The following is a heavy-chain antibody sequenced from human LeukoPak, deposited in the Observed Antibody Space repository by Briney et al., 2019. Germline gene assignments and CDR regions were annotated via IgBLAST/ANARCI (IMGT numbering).Heavy chain of an antibody. CDR1: GYSISSGYY. CDR2: IYHSGST. Sequence: ASETLSLTCTVSGYSISSGYYWGWIRHPPGKGLEWIGSIYHSGSTYYNPSLKSRVTISVDTSKNQFSLILSSVSAADTAVYYCARVVGDSSAWGYFDYWGQGTLVAVSS. J-gene: IGHJ4*02. D-gene: IGHD6-19*01. CDR3: ARVVGDSSAWGYFDY. V-gene: IGHV4-38-2*02.